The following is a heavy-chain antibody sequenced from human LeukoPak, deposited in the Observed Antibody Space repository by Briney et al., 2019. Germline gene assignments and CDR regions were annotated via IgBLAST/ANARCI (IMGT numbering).Heavy chain of an antibody. V-gene: IGHV1-18*01. CDR3: ARDRGPLELGILFY. CDR2: ISAYNGNT. CDR1: GYTFTSYG. D-gene: IGHD7-27*01. Sequence: ASVKVSCKASGYTFTSYGISWVRQAPGQGLEWMGWISAYNGNTNNAQKLQGRVTMTTDTSTSTAYMELRSLRSDDTAVYYCARDRGPLELGILFYWGQGTLVTVSS. J-gene: IGHJ4*02.